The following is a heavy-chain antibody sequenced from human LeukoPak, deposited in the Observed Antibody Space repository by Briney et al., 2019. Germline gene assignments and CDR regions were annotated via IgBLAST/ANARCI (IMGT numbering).Heavy chain of an antibody. CDR3: ARAKFDSSRYYYRGFDI. V-gene: IGHV3-30*02. J-gene: IGHJ3*02. CDR1: GFTFSGYG. D-gene: IGHD3-22*01. Sequence: GGSLRLSCAASGFTFSGYGMHWVRQAPGKGLEWVAFIRYDGSNKYYADSVKGRFTISRDNSKNTLYLQMNSLRAEDTAVYYCARAKFDSSRYYYRGFDIWGQGTMVTVSS. CDR2: IRYDGSNK.